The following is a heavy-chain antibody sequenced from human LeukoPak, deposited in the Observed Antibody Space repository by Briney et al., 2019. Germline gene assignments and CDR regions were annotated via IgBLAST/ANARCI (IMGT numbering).Heavy chain of an antibody. CDR1: GGSISSGGYS. CDR2: IYHSGST. CDR3: ARKLLYSWFDP. Sequence: ASQTLSLTCAVSGGSISSGGYSWSWIRQPPGKGLEWIGYIYHSGSTYYNPSLKSRVTISVDRSKNQFSLKLSSVTAADTAVYYCARKLLYSWFDPWGQGTLVTVSS. V-gene: IGHV4-30-2*01. J-gene: IGHJ5*02. D-gene: IGHD2-2*01.